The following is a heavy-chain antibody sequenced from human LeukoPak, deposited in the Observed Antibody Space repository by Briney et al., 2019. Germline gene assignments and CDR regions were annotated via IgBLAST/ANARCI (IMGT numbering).Heavy chain of an antibody. Sequence: ASVRVSCKASGYTFSGYYMHWVRHGPGQGLEWMGRINPNSGGTSYAHKFQGRVTRTSDTSISTAYMELSRLRSDDTAVYYCARIFSRAVVAATPYYDYWGQGTLVTVSS. V-gene: IGHV1-2*06. J-gene: IGHJ4*02. CDR1: GYTFSGYY. CDR3: ARIFSRAVVAATPYYDY. D-gene: IGHD2-15*01. CDR2: INPNSGGT.